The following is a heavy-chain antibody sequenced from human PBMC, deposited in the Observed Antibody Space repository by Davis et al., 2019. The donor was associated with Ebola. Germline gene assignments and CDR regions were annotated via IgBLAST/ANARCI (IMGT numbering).Heavy chain of an antibody. V-gene: IGHV4-39*01. CDR1: GGSIISESHR. CDR3: AKVMAVARFDI. J-gene: IGHJ4*02. CDR2: VSYSGDT. Sequence: MPSETLSLTCTVSGGSIISESHRWAWIRQTPGKGLEWIGTVSYSGDTYYKSSLKNRVTIAVDTSKNQFSMRLTSVTASDTGAYYCAKVMAVARFDIWGRGTVVTVSS. D-gene: IGHD6-19*01.